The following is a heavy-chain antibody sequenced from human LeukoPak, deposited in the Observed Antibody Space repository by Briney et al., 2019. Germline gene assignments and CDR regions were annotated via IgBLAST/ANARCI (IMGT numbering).Heavy chain of an antibody. V-gene: IGHV1-69*05. Sequence: GASVKVSCKASGGTFSSYAISWVRQAPGQGLEWMGGIIPIFGTANYAQKFQGRVTITTDESTSTAYMELSSLRSEDTAVYYCARTRTMIVPAAFDPWGQGTPVTVSS. J-gene: IGHJ5*02. CDR3: ARTRTMIVPAAFDP. CDR1: GGTFSSYA. D-gene: IGHD3-22*01. CDR2: IIPIFGTA.